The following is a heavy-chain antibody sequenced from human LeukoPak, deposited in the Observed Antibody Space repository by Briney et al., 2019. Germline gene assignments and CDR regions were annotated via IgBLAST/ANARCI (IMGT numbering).Heavy chain of an antibody. J-gene: IGHJ6*02. V-gene: IGHV3-30*18. D-gene: IGHD3-16*02. CDR3: AKRSRYYYYGMDV. CDR2: ISYDGSNK. CDR1: GFTFSSYG. Sequence: GRSLRLSCAASGFTFSSYGMHWVRQAPGKGLEWVAVISYDGSNKYYADSVKGRFTISRDNSKNTLYLQMNSLRAEDTAVYYCAKRSRYYYYGMDVWGQGTTVTVSS.